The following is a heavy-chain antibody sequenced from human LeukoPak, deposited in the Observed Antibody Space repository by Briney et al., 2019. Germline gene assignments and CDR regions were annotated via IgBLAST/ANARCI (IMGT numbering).Heavy chain of an antibody. V-gene: IGHV1-24*01. Sequence: GSVKVSCKVSGYTLTELSMHWVRQAPGKGLEWMGGFDPEDGETIYAQKFQGRVTMTEDTSTDTAYMELSSLRSEDTAVYYCATDKISRGYFLRHWFDPWGQGTLVTVSS. D-gene: IGHD3-22*01. CDR3: ATDKISRGYFLRHWFDP. CDR1: GYTLTELS. J-gene: IGHJ5*02. CDR2: FDPEDGET.